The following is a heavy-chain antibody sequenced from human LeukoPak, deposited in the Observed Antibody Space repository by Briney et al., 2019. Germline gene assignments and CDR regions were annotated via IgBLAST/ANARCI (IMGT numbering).Heavy chain of an antibody. CDR1: GFMFGDYA. Sequence: GGSLRLSCEASGFMFGDYAMHWVRQAPGKGLEWVSGFSWNSGIIGYADSVKGRFTISRDNAKNSLYLQMNSLRAEDMALYYCAKDSGANHRYYMDVWGKGTTVTVSS. CDR3: AKDSGANHRYYMDV. J-gene: IGHJ6*03. V-gene: IGHV3-9*03. CDR2: FSWNSGII. D-gene: IGHD1-26*01.